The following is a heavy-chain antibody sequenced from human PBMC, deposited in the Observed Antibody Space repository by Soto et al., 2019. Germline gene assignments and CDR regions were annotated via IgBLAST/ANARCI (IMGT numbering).Heavy chain of an antibody. CDR3: ARIPPGIQHYYYYGMDV. J-gene: IGHJ6*02. CDR2: IIPIFGTA. V-gene: IGHV1-69*01. CDR1: GGTFSSYA. D-gene: IGHD1-26*01. Sequence: KVSCKASGGTFSSYAISWVRQAPGQGLEWMGGIIPIFGTANYAQKFQGRVTITADESTSTAYMELSSLRSEDTAVYYCARIPPGIQHYYYYGMDVWGQGTTVTVSS.